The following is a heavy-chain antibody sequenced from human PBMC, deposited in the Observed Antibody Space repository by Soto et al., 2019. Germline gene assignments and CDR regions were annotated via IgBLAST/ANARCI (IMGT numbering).Heavy chain of an antibody. CDR3: ACLSGTERGDY. V-gene: IGHV3-30-3*01. CDR2: ISYDGSNK. J-gene: IGHJ4*02. Sequence: QVQLVESGGGVVQPGRSLRVSCAASGFTFSSYAMHWVRQAPGKGLEWVAVISYDGSNKYYADSVKGRFTISRDNSKNTLYLQMNSLRAEDTAVYYCACLSGTERGDYWGQGTLVTVSS. CDR1: GFTFSSYA. D-gene: IGHD1-26*01.